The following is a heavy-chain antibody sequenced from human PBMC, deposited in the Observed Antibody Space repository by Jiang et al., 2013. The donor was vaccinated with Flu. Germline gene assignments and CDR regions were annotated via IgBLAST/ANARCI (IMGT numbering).Heavy chain of an antibody. J-gene: IGHJ6*02. CDR2: VYSTGAT. Sequence: GPGLVKPSETLSLSCTISGGSMNGYYWTWIRQPPGKGLEWIGYVYSTGATNYSPSFKSRVSISLDMSKNQFSLRLPSVTTADTAVYYCAREGMTGTTRRPSYYYAMDVWGQGTT. V-gene: IGHV4-59*12. CDR1: GGSMNGYY. CDR3: AREGMTGTTRRPSYYYAMDV. D-gene: IGHD1-1*01.